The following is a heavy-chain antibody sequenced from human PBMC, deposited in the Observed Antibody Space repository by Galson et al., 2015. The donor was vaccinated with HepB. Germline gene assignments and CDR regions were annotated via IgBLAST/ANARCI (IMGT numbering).Heavy chain of an antibody. CDR3: ARENYYDSSGYRYWYFDL. D-gene: IGHD3-22*01. CDR2: IWYDGSNK. V-gene: IGHV3-33*01. Sequence: GFTFSSYGMHWVRQAPGKGLEWVAVIWYDGSNKYYADSVKGRFTISRDNSKNTLYLQMNSLRAEDTAVYYCARENYYDSSGYRYWYFDLWGRGTLVTVSS. J-gene: IGHJ2*01. CDR1: GFTFSSYG.